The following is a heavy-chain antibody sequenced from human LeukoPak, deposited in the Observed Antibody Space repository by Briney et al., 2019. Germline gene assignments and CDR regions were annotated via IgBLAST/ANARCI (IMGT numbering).Heavy chain of an antibody. CDR2: IFPGDSDT. D-gene: IGHD1-7*01. Sequence: GESLKISCQGSGYSFSNYYIAWVRQMPGKGLEWKGIIFPGDSDTRYTPSFQGRFTISADKSISTAFLQWSSLQASDTAMYYCARPTGTTMGTDAFDIWGQGTMVTVSS. CDR3: ARPTGTTMGTDAFDI. V-gene: IGHV5-51*01. J-gene: IGHJ3*02. CDR1: GYSFSNYY.